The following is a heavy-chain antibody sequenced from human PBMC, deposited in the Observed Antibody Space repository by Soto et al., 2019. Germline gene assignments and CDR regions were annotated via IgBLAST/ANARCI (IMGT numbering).Heavy chain of an antibody. Sequence: QVQLVQSGAEVKKPGSSVKVSCKASGGTFSSCAINWVRQAPGQGLEWMGGIIPIFGTADYAQKFQGRVTITADESTSTAYMELSSLRSEDTAVYYCASNGFGETYYYGMDVWGQGTTVTVSS. CDR3: ASNGFGETYYYGMDV. V-gene: IGHV1-69*12. J-gene: IGHJ6*02. CDR2: IIPIFGTA. CDR1: GGTFSSCA. D-gene: IGHD3-10*01.